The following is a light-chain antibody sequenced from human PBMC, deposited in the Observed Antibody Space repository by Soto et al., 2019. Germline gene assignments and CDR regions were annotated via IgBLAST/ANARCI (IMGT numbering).Light chain of an antibody. J-gene: IGKJ4*01. V-gene: IGKV2D-29*01. Sequence: DVVLTQTPRSLSVTPGQPASISCKSSQSLLYSDGRTYVYWYLQKPGQPPQLLIHEVSNRFSGVXDXXRGSGSGTDFTLKISRVEAEDVGVYYCMQSIPLPITFGGGTNVEIK. CDR1: QSLLYSDGRTY. CDR2: EVS. CDR3: MQSIPLPIT.